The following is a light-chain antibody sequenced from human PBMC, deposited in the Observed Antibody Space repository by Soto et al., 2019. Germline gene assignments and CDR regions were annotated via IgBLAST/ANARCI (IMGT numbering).Light chain of an antibody. CDR2: DAS. CDR1: QSISSW. V-gene: IGKV1-5*01. J-gene: IGKJ2*01. CDR3: QQYNSFPYT. Sequence: DIQMTQSPSTLSASVGDRVTVTCRASQSISSWLAWYQQKPGEAPNLLIYDASNLEGGIPSRFSGSGSGTDFTLTISSLQPDDFVIYYCQQYNSFPYTFGQGTKLEIK.